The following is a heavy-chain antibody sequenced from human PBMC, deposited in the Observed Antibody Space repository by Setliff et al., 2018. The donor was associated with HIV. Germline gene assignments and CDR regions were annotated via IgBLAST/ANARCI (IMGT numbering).Heavy chain of an antibody. CDR3: ARGPDARTGERDFDI. V-gene: IGHV1-3*01. Sequence: ASVKVSCKTSGYAFFSYAMHWVRQAPGQSFEWMGWINAGTGDTQYSQKFHHRVTMTRDRSASTAYMELTGLNPADTALYFCARGPDARTGERDFDIWGQGTTVTVSS. J-gene: IGHJ3*02. CDR2: INAGTGDT. CDR1: GYAFFSYA. D-gene: IGHD2-2*01.